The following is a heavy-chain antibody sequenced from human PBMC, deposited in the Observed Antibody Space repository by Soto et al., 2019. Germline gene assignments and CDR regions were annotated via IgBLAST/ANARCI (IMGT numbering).Heavy chain of an antibody. D-gene: IGHD3-10*01. CDR3: AKDGFYGSGNTALFDP. J-gene: IGHJ5*02. Sequence: PGGSLRLSCAASGFTFSSYAMSWVRQAPGKGLEWVSAISGSGGSTYYADSVKGRFTISRDNSKNTLYLQMNSLRAEDTAVYYCAKDGFYGSGNTALFDPWGQGTLVTLSS. V-gene: IGHV3-23*01. CDR1: GFTFSSYA. CDR2: ISGSGGST.